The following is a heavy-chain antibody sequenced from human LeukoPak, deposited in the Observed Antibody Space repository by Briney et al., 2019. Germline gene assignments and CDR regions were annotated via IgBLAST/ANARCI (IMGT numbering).Heavy chain of an antibody. D-gene: IGHD3-3*01. J-gene: IGHJ5*02. CDR2: IYYSGST. Sequence: SETLSLTCTVSGGSISSYYWSWIRQPPGKGLEWIGYIYYSGSTNYNPSLKSRVTISVDTSKNQFSLKLSSVTAADTAVYYCARGGHYDFWSAPDPWFDPWGQGTLVTVSS. V-gene: IGHV4-59*08. CDR1: GGSISSYY. CDR3: ARGGHYDFWSAPDPWFDP.